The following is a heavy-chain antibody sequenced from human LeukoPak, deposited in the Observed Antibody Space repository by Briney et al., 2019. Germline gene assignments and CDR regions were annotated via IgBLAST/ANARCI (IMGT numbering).Heavy chain of an antibody. D-gene: IGHD6-13*01. CDR1: GFTVSSNY. J-gene: IGHJ4*02. CDR3: TKGGYSNSWYGDY. Sequence: GESLRLSCAASGFTVSSNYMSWVRQVPGKGLEWVSVIYSDGTISYADSVKGRFTISRDNSKSTLYLQINNLRPEDTAVYYCTKGGYSNSWYGDYWGQGTLVTVSS. CDR2: IYSDGTI. V-gene: IGHV3-66*01.